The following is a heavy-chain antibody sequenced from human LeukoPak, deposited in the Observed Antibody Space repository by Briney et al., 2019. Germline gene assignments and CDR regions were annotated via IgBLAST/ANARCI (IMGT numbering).Heavy chain of an antibody. CDR1: GFTFSSYG. D-gene: IGHD2-21*02. CDR2: IWYDGSNK. V-gene: IGHV3-33*01. CDR3: ARGRPAYCGGDCYNDY. J-gene: IGHJ4*02. Sequence: PGGSLRLSCAASGFTFSSYGMHWVRQAPGKGLEWVAVIWYDGSNKYYADSVKGRFTISRDNSKNTLYLRMNSLRADDTAVYYCARGRPAYCGGDCYNDYWGQGTLVTVSS.